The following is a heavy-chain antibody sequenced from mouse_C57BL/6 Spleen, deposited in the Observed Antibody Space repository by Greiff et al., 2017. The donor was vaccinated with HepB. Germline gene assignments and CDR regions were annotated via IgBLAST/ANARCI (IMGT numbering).Heavy chain of an antibody. CDR2: IYPGSGST. J-gene: IGHJ2*01. D-gene: IGHD2-4*01. Sequence: QVQLKQPGAELVKPGASVKMSCKASGYTFTSYWITWVKQRPGQGLEWIGDIYPGSGSTNYNEKFKSKATLTVDTSSSTAYMQLSSLTSEDSAVYYCAREGLRRGRYFDYWGQGTTLTVSS. CDR1: GYTFTSYW. CDR3: AREGLRRGRYFDY. V-gene: IGHV1-55*01.